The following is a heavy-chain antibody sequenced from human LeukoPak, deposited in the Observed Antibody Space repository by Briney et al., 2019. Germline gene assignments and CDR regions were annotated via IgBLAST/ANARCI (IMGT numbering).Heavy chain of an antibody. CDR1: GFNFARYW. CDR3: ARQYSDSSGSHFDH. Sequence: GGSQRLSCAASGFNFARYWMSWVRQAPGKGLEWVANIKEDGTEKDYVDSVKGRFTISRDNAMHSLFLQVNSLRAEDTAVYYCARQYSDSSGSHFDHWGQGTLVTVSS. CDR2: IKEDGTEK. J-gene: IGHJ4*02. D-gene: IGHD6-25*01. V-gene: IGHV3-7*04.